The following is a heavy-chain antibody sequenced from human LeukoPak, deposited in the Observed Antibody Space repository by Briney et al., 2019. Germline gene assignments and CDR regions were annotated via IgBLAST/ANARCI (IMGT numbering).Heavy chain of an antibody. CDR2: ISSSSSYI. D-gene: IGHD6-13*01. Sequence: GGSLRLSCAASGFTFSSYSMNWVRQAPGKGLEWVPSISSSSSYIYYADSVKGRFTISRDNAKNSLYLQMNSLRAEDTAVYYCARDLGSSWPLYYFDYWGQGTLVTVSS. V-gene: IGHV3-21*01. CDR1: GFTFSSYS. CDR3: ARDLGSSWPLYYFDY. J-gene: IGHJ4*02.